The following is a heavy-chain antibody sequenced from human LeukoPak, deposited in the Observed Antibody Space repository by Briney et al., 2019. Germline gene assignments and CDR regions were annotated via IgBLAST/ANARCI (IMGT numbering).Heavy chain of an antibody. CDR3: ARVDKAAAILIDG. Sequence: GGSLRLPCAAPGFTFSDYYVSWIRQAPGKGLEWVSYISSSGSTIYYSDSVKGRFNICRDKAKNSLYLEMKRLRAEDKAVYYCARVDKAAAILIDGWGEGTLVTVSS. V-gene: IGHV3-11*01. CDR1: GFTFSDYY. CDR2: ISSSGSTI. J-gene: IGHJ4*02. D-gene: IGHD6-13*01.